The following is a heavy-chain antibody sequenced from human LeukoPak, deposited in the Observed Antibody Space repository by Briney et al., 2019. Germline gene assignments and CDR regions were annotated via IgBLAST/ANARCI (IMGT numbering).Heavy chain of an antibody. D-gene: IGHD3-10*01. V-gene: IGHV4-59*01. CDR1: GGSISSYY. Sequence: SETLSLTCTVSGGSISSYYWSWIRQPPGKGLEWIGYIYYSGSTNYNPSLKSRVTISVDTSKNQFSLKLSSVTAADTAVYYCASFDMVRGVSYFDYWGQGTLVTVSS. CDR2: IYYSGST. J-gene: IGHJ4*02. CDR3: ASFDMVRGVSYFDY.